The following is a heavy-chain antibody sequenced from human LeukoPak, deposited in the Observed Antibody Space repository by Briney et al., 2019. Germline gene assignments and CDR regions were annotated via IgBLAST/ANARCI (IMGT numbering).Heavy chain of an antibody. Sequence: QTGGSLRLSCAASGFTFSSYWMSWVRQAPGKGLEWVANIKQDRSEKYYVDSVKGRFTISRDNAKNSLYLQMNSLRAEDTAVYYCARDNSGVYAIPGGRYYYYMDVWGKGTTVTVSS. CDR2: IKQDRSEK. D-gene: IGHD2-8*01. CDR3: ARDNSGVYAIPGGRYYYYMDV. CDR1: GFTFSSYW. V-gene: IGHV3-7*01. J-gene: IGHJ6*03.